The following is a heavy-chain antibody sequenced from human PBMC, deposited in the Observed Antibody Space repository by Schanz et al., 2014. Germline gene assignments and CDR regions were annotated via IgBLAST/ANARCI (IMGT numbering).Heavy chain of an antibody. CDR1: GFTFSDYY. CDR3: AKDVDFWSGYYLDY. V-gene: IGHV3-66*01. Sequence: EVQLVESGGGLVQPRGSLRLSCAASGFTFSDYYMTWIRQAPGKGLEWVSIIYSGVSTYYADSVKGRFTISRDNSKNTVYLQMNSLRSEDTAVYYCAKDVDFWSGYYLDYWGQGTLVTVSS. D-gene: IGHD3-3*01. J-gene: IGHJ4*02. CDR2: IYSGVST.